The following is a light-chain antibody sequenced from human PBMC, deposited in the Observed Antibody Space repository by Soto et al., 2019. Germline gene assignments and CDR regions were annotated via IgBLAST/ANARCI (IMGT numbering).Light chain of an antibody. CDR3: QQYGTSPWP. V-gene: IGKV3-20*01. Sequence: EIVLTQSPGTLSLSPGERVTLSCRASQSVSDTFIAWYQQKPGQAPRLLIYGGFYRATGVPDKFRGSGSGKDLTRAITRLEPEDLAMYYCQQYGTSPWPFGQGTRLDIK. CDR2: GGF. J-gene: IGKJ1*01. CDR1: QSVSDTF.